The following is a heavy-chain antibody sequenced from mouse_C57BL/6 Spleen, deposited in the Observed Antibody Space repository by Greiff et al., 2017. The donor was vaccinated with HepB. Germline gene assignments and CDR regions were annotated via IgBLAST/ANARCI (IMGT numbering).Heavy chain of an antibody. V-gene: IGHV1-26*01. CDR3: ARAGYSNYAWFAY. CDR1: GYTFTDYY. Sequence: EVQLQQSGPELVKPGASVKISCKASGYTFTDYYMNWVKQSHGKSLEWIGDINPNNGGTSYNQKFKGKATLTVDKSSSTAYMDLRSLTSEDSAVYYCARAGYSNYAWFAYWGQGTLVTVSA. D-gene: IGHD2-5*01. J-gene: IGHJ3*01. CDR2: INPNNGGT.